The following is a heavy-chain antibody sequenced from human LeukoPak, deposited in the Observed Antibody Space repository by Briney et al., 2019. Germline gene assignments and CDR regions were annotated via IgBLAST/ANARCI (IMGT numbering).Heavy chain of an antibody. CDR1: GGSISSYY. Sequence: SETLSLTCTVSGGSISSYYWSWIRQPPGKGLEWIGYIYHSGSTYYNPSLKSRVTISVDRSKNQFSLKLSSVTAADTAVYYCAREIPIVGALDYWGQGTLVTVSS. J-gene: IGHJ4*02. D-gene: IGHD1-26*01. V-gene: IGHV4-59*12. CDR2: IYHSGST. CDR3: AREIPIVGALDY.